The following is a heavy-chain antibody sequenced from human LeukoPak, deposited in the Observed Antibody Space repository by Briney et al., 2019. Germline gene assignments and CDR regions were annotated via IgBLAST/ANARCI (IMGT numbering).Heavy chain of an antibody. D-gene: IGHD3-22*01. CDR2: INPNSGGT. CDR3: ARGFDTYYYDSSGYL. J-gene: IGHJ4*02. V-gene: IGHV1-2*06. CDR1: GYTFTGYY. Sequence: GASVKVSCKATGYTFTGYYMHWVRQAPGQGLEWMGRINPNSGGTNYAQKFQGRDTMTRDTSISTAYMELSRLRSDDTAVYYCARGFDTYYYDSSGYLWGQGTLVTVSS.